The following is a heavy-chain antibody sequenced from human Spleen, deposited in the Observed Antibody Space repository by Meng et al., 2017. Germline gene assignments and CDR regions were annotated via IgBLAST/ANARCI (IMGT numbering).Heavy chain of an antibody. CDR1: GYTFPDYW. Sequence: VQLVQSGAEVKKPGAAVKVSCKASGYTFPDYWLHWVRRAPGQGLEWMGRIDPNNDHTQYAQNFQGRVTMTSDTSISTVYMELNGLRSDDTAVYYCARDEDISAAGKLFGDYWGQGTLVTVSS. D-gene: IGHD6-13*01. CDR2: IDPNNDHT. J-gene: IGHJ4*02. CDR3: ARDEDISAAGKLFGDY. V-gene: IGHV1-2*06.